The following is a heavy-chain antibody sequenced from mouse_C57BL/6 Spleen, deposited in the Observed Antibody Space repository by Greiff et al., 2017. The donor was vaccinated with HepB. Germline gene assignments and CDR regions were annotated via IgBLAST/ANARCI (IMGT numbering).Heavy chain of an antibody. Sequence: DVHLVESGEGLVKPGGSLKLSCAASGFTFSSYAMSWVRQTPEKRLEWVAYISSGGDYIYYADTVKGRFTISRDNARNTLYLQMSSLKSEDTAMYYCTRGEGSPAVYFDYWGQGTTLTVSS. CDR2: ISSGGDYI. CDR1: GFTFSSYA. V-gene: IGHV5-9-1*02. CDR3: TRGEGSPAVYFDY. J-gene: IGHJ2*01.